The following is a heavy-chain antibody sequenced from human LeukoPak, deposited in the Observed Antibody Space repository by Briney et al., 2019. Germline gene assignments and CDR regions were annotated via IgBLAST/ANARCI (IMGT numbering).Heavy chain of an antibody. J-gene: IGHJ3*02. CDR3: ATARVAVEAFDI. V-gene: IGHV1-24*01. Sequence: ASVKVSCKVSGYTLTELSMHWVRPAPGKGLEWMGGFDPEDGETIYAQKFQGRVTMTEDTSTDTAYMELSSLRSEDTAVYYCATARVAVEAFDIWGQGTMVTVSS. D-gene: IGHD2-15*01. CDR1: GYTLTELS. CDR2: FDPEDGET.